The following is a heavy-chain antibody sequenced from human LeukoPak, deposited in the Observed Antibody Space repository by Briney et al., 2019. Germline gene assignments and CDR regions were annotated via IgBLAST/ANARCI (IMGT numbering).Heavy chain of an antibody. CDR3: ARIRAPYYYDSSGYLTANYFDY. Sequence: PSETLSLTCTVSGGSISSYYWSWIRQPPGKGLEWIGYIYYSGSTNYNPSLKSRVTISVDTSKNQFSLKLSSVTAADTAVYYCARIRAPYYYDSSGYLTANYFDYWGQGTLVTVSS. CDR1: GGSISSYY. CDR2: IYYSGST. D-gene: IGHD3-22*01. V-gene: IGHV4-59*01. J-gene: IGHJ4*02.